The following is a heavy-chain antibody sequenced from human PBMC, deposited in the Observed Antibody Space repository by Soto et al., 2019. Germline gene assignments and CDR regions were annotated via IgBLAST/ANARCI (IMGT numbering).Heavy chain of an antibody. CDR3: AKDRAAGTPQYYYYYYGMDV. CDR2: ISYDGSNK. J-gene: IGHJ6*02. Sequence: GGSLRLSCAASGFTFSSYGMHWVRQAPGKGLEWVAVISYDGSNKYYADSVKGRFTISRDNSKNTLYLQMNSLRAEDTAVYYCAKDRAAGTPQYYYYYYGMDVWGQGTTVTVSS. D-gene: IGHD6-13*01. CDR1: GFTFSSYG. V-gene: IGHV3-30*18.